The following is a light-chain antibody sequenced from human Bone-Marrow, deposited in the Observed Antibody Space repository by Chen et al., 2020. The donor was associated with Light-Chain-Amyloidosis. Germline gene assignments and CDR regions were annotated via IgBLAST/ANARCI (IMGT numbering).Light chain of an antibody. Sequence: SYVLTQPSSVSVAPGQTATIACGGNNIGSTSVHWYQQTPGQAPLLVVYDDSDRPSGLPERLSGANSGNTATLTISRVEAGDEADYYCQVWERSSDRPVFGGGTKLTVL. CDR3: QVWERSSDRPV. V-gene: IGLV3-21*02. CDR2: DDS. CDR1: NIGSTS. J-gene: IGLJ3*02.